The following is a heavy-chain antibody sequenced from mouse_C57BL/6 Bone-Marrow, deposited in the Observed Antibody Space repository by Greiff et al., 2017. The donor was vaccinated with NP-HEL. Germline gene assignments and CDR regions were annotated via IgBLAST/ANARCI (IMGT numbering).Heavy chain of an antibody. Sequence: QVQLKQSGPGLVQPSQSLSITCTVSGFSLTSYGVHWVRQSPGKGLEWLGVIWSGGSTDYNAACISRLSISKDNSKSQVFFKMNSLQADDTAIYYCAINSRMFTTLDYWGQGTTLTVSS. CDR1: GFSLTSYG. CDR2: IWSGGST. CDR3: AINSRMFTTLDY. D-gene: IGHD2-2*01. V-gene: IGHV2-2*01. J-gene: IGHJ2*01.